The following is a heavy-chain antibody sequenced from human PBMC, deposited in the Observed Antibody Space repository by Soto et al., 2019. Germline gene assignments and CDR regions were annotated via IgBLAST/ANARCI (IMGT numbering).Heavy chain of an antibody. CDR1: GGTFSSYA. Sequence: ASVKVSCKASGGTFSSYAISWVRQAPGQGLEWMGGIIPIFGTANDAQKFQGRVTITADESTSTAYMELSSLRSEDTAVYYCASSIAVALNDAFDIWGQGTMVTVSS. CDR2: IIPIFGTA. V-gene: IGHV1-69*13. J-gene: IGHJ3*02. CDR3: ASSIAVALNDAFDI. D-gene: IGHD6-19*01.